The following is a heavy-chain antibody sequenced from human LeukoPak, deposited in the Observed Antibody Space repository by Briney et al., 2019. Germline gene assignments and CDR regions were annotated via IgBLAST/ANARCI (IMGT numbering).Heavy chain of an antibody. CDR1: GVTFSTYS. D-gene: IGHD1-26*01. CDR2: ISSSSGYI. J-gene: IGHJ4*02. Sequence: GGSLRLSCAASGVTFSTYSMNWVRQAPGKGLEWVSSISSSSGYIYYADSLKGRFTVSRDNTKNSLYLQMNSLRAEDTAVYYCAREGSGSYSRYFDYWGQGTLVTVSS. V-gene: IGHV3-21*01. CDR3: AREGSGSYSRYFDY.